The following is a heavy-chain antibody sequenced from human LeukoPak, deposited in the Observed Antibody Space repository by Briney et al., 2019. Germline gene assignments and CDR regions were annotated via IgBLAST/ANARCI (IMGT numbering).Heavy chain of an antibody. J-gene: IGHJ4*02. V-gene: IGHV4-34*01. CDR2: INHSGST. Sequence: SKTLSLTCAVYGGSFSGYYWSWIRQPPGKGLEWIGEINHSGSTNYNPSLKSRVTISVDTSKNQFSLKLSSVTAADTAVYYCARGEGIAVAGTLFLFDYWGQGTLVTVSS. CDR3: ARGEGIAVAGTLFLFDY. CDR1: GGSFSGYY. D-gene: IGHD6-19*01.